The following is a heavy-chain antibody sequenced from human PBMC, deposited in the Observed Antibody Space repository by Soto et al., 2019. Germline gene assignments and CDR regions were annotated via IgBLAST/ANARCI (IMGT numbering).Heavy chain of an antibody. CDR3: ARAKSITMVRGVAYYYYGMDV. V-gene: IGHV1-3*01. J-gene: IGHJ6*02. CDR2: INAGNGNT. CDR1: GYTFTSYA. Sequence: QVQLVQSGAEVKKPGASVKVSCKASGYTFTSYAMHWVRQAPGQRLEWMGWINAGNGNTKYSQKFQGRVTITRDTSASTDYMELSSLRSEDTAVYYCARAKSITMVRGVAYYYYGMDVWGQGTTVTVS. D-gene: IGHD3-10*01.